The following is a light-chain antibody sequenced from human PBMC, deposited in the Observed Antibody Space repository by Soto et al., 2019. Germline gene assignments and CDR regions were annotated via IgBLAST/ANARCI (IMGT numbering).Light chain of an antibody. Sequence: QSVLTQPPSASGTPGQRVTISCSGSSSNIGSNTVNWYQQLPGTATKLLIYSNNQRPSGVPDRFSGSKSGTSASLAISGLQSEDEADDYCAAWDDSLNGYVFGTGTKVTVL. V-gene: IGLV1-44*01. J-gene: IGLJ1*01. CDR3: AAWDDSLNGYV. CDR2: SNN. CDR1: SSNIGSNT.